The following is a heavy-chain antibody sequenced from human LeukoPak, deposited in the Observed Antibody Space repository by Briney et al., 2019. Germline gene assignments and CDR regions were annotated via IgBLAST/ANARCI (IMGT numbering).Heavy chain of an antibody. Sequence: PSETLSLTCAVYGGSFRGYYWSWIRQPPGKGLEWIGEINHSGSTNYNPSLKSRVTISLDTSKNQTSLKLSSVTAADTAVYYCAREGYCSSTNCYNFNYWGQGTLVTVSS. CDR3: AREGYCSSTNCYNFNY. CDR1: GGSFRGYY. J-gene: IGHJ4*02. CDR2: INHSGST. D-gene: IGHD2-2*02. V-gene: IGHV4-34*01.